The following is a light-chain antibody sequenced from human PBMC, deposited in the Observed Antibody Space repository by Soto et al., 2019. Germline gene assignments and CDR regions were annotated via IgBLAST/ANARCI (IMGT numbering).Light chain of an antibody. CDR3: QKYDSDPFT. J-gene: IGKJ3*01. Sequence: DIQMTQSPSSLSASVGDRVTVTCRASQGINNYLAWYQHKPGEVPHLLIYAASTLHSGVPSRFSGSGSGTDFTLTIISLQPEDVATYYCQKYDSDPFTFGPGTKVDIK. CDR2: AAS. CDR1: QGINNY. V-gene: IGKV1-27*01.